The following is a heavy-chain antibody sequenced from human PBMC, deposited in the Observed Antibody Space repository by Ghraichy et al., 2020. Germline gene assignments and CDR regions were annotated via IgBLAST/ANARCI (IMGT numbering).Heavy chain of an antibody. J-gene: IGHJ4*02. CDR2: VRNRANSYST. CDR1: GFSFREHY. D-gene: IGHD3-10*01. V-gene: IGHV3-72*01. CDR3: ARPSGTYYIFDY. Sequence: GESLNISCAASGFSFREHYMDWVRQAPGKGLEWVGRVRNRANSYSTEYATSVKGRFTISRDDSRNSLYLQLNSLKTEDTAVYYCARPSGTYYIFDYWGQGTLVTVSS.